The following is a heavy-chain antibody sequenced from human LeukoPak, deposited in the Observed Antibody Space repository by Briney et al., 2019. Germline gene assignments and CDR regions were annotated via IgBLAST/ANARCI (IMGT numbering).Heavy chain of an antibody. CDR3: ARHQRDVVVVPAAIRVYNWFDP. J-gene: IGHJ5*02. CDR2: IYYSGSA. Sequence: SETLSLTCTVSGGSISNNSYFWGWIRQPPGKGLEWIGSIYYSGSAYYNPSLKSRVTISVDTSKNQFSLKLTSVTASDTAVYYCARHQRDVVVVPAAIRVYNWFDPWAREPWSPSPQ. CDR1: GGSISNNSYF. V-gene: IGHV4-39*01. D-gene: IGHD2-2*02.